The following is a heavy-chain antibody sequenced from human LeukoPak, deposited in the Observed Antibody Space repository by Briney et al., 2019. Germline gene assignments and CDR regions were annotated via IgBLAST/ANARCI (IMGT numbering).Heavy chain of an antibody. D-gene: IGHD2-2*03. CDR1: GYTFTSYG. Sequence: ASVKVSCKASGYTFTSYGISWVRQAPGQGLEWMGWISAYNGNTNYAQKLQGRVTMTTDTSTSTAHMELRSLRSGDTAVYYCARVFGYCSSTSCYEFYYGMDVWGQGTTVTVSS. V-gene: IGHV1-18*01. CDR2: ISAYNGNT. CDR3: ARVFGYCSSTSCYEFYYGMDV. J-gene: IGHJ6*02.